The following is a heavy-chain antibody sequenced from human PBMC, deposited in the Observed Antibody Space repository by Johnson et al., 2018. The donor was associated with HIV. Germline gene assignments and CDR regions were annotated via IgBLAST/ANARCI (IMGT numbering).Heavy chain of an antibody. J-gene: IGHJ3*02. Sequence: QVQLVESGGGVVQPGRSLRLSCAASGFTFSSYGMHWVRQAPGKGLEWVTFIRYDGSNKYYADSVKGRFTISRDNSKNTLYLQMSSLRAEDTAVYYCTRDRWGLKDAFDIWGQGTMVTVSS. CDR1: GFTFSSYG. V-gene: IGHV3-30*02. D-gene: IGHD3-16*01. CDR2: IRYDGSNK. CDR3: TRDRWGLKDAFDI.